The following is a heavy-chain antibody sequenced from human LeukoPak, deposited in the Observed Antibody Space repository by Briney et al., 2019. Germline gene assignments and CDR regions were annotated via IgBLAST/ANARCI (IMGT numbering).Heavy chain of an antibody. CDR3: ASRFPGDYAAFDI. CDR2: VYSGGST. J-gene: IGHJ3*02. V-gene: IGHV3-53*01. Sequence: PGGSLRLSCAASGFSVSGNYMSWVRQAPGKGPEWVSVVYSGGSTYYADSVKGRFSISRDNSKNTLYLQMNSLRAEDTAVYYWASRFPGDYAAFDIWGQGTMVTVSS. CDR1: GFSVSGNY. D-gene: IGHD4-17*01.